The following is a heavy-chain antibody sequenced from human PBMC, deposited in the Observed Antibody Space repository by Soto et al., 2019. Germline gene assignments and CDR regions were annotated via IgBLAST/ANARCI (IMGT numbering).Heavy chain of an antibody. J-gene: IGHJ6*02. D-gene: IGHD2-8*01. CDR2: IRAYNGNT. CDR1: GYTFTSYG. CDR3: AKNGQPPYYYYGLDV. Sequence: ASVKVSCKASGYTFTSYGISWVRQAPGQGLEWMGWIRAYNGNTNYAQKFQGRVTMTTDTSTTTAYMELRSLRSDDTAVYYCAKNGQPPYYYYGLDVWGQGTKVTISS. V-gene: IGHV1-18*01.